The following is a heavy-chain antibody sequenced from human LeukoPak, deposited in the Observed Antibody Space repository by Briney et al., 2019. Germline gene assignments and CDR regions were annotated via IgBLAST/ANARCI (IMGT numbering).Heavy chain of an antibody. CDR2: FDPEDGET. Sequence: ASVKVSCKVSGYTLTELSMHWVRQAPGKGLEWMGGFDPEDGETIYAQKFQGRVTMTEDTSTDTAYMELSSLRSEDTAVYYCATDKGTVCSGGSCYRDRSDYWGQGTLVTVSS. V-gene: IGHV1-24*01. J-gene: IGHJ4*02. D-gene: IGHD2-15*01. CDR1: GYTLTELS. CDR3: ATDKGTVCSGGSCYRDRSDY.